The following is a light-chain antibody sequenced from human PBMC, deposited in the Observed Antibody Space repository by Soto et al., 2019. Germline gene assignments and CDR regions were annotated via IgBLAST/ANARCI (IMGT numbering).Light chain of an antibody. J-gene: IGKJ2*01. CDR2: SAS. CDR3: QQYNEWPT. Sequence: EVVMTQSPATLSVSPGERATLSCRASQGVSSNLAWYQQKPGQAPRLLIYSASTKATGIPARFSGSGSGTEFTLTISSLQSEDFGVYHCQQYNEWPTFGQGTKLEIK. CDR1: QGVSSN. V-gene: IGKV3-15*01.